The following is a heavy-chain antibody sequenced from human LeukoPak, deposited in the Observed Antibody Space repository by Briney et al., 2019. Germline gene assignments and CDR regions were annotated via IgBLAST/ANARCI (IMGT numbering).Heavy chain of an antibody. CDR2: ISAYDGNT. J-gene: IGHJ6*03. D-gene: IGHD6-13*01. CDR3: ARAPLGHSSSWSLPYYYYYYMDV. V-gene: IGHV1-18*01. CDR1: GYTFTSYG. Sequence: GASVKVSCKASGYTFTSYGISWVRQAPGQGLEWMGWISAYDGNTNYAQKLQGRVTMTTDTSTSTAYMELRSLRSDDTAVYYCARAPLGHSSSWSLPYYYYYYMDVWGKGTTVTVSS.